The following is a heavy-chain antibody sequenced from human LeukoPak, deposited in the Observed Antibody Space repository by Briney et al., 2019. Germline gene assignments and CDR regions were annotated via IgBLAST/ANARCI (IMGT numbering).Heavy chain of an antibody. CDR3: ARDNWLAQLARDYYYYGMDV. CDR1: GFTFSSYE. CDR2: ISSSSSYI. V-gene: IGHV3-21*01. J-gene: IGHJ6*02. Sequence: PGGSLRLSCAASGFTFSSYEMNWVRQAPGKGLEWVSSISSSSSYIYYADSVKGRFTISRDNAKNSLYLQMNSLRAEDTAVYYCARDNWLAQLARDYYYYGMDVWGQGTTVTVSS. D-gene: IGHD1-20*01.